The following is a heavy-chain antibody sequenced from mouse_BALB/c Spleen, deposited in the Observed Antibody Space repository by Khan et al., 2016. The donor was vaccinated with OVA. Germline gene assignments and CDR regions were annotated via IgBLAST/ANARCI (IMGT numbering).Heavy chain of an antibody. CDR1: GYTFTSYY. V-gene: IGHV1S81*02. J-gene: IGHJ3*01. D-gene: IGHD1-1*01. CDR2: INPSNGGT. Sequence: QVQLKQSGAELVKPGASVKLSCKASGYTFTSYYMYWVKQRPGQGLEWIGEINPSNGGTNVNEKFKSKATLTVDKSSSTAYMEVSSLTYEDSAVYYCTRGGYGSPFAYWGQGTLVTVSA. CDR3: TRGGYGSPFAY.